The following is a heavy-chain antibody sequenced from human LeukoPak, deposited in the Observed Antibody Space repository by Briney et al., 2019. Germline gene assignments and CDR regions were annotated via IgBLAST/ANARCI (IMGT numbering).Heavy chain of an antibody. CDR1: GGSISSHY. CDR3: ARVRPGDGFDFDY. Sequence: SETLSLTCAVSGGSISSHYWSWIRQPPGKGQERIGYIYNSGTPNYNPPLKSRVTFSVDTPTNQFSLKLSSVTAADTAVYYCARVRPGDGFDFDYWGQGTLVTVSS. D-gene: IGHD5-24*01. J-gene: IGHJ4*01. V-gene: IGHV4-59*11. CDR2: IYNSGTP.